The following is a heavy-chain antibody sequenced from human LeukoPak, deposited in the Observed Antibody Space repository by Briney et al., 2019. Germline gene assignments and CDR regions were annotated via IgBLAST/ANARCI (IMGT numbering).Heavy chain of an antibody. D-gene: IGHD6-13*01. CDR3: AKEAAAGEFDY. Sequence: GGSLRLSCAASGFTFDDYAMHWVRQAPGKGPEWVSLISWDGGSTYYADSVKGRFTISRDNSKNSLYLQMNSLRAEDTALYYCAKEAAAGEFDYWGQGTLVTVSS. V-gene: IGHV3-43D*03. CDR2: ISWDGGST. J-gene: IGHJ4*02. CDR1: GFTFDDYA.